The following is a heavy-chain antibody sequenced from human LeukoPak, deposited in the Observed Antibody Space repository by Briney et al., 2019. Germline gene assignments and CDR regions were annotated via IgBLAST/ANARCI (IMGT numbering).Heavy chain of an antibody. CDR3: RYYDNSAQPTAFDS. Sequence: GGSLRLSCAASGFTFSSYSMNWVRQAPGKGLVWVSRINSDGSITSYADSVKGRFTISRDNAKNTLYLQMNSLRAEDTAVYFCRYYDNSAQPTAFDSWGQGTLVSVSS. CDR1: GFTFSSYS. D-gene: IGHD3-22*01. CDR2: INSDGSIT. V-gene: IGHV3-74*01. J-gene: IGHJ4*02.